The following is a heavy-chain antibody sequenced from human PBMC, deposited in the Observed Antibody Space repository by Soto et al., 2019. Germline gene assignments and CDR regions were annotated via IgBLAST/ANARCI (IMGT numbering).Heavy chain of an antibody. CDR3: ARGDREDILVVVGARPGEYGTDI. V-gene: IGHV3-30-3*01. D-gene: IGHD2-15*01. CDR2: IAHDGSNA. J-gene: IGHJ6*02. CDR1: GFTFRNHA. Sequence: QVQLVESGGGVVQPGGSLRLSCAASGFTFRNHAMHWVRQAPGKGLEFLAVIAHDGSNAFYRDSVKGRFTVSRDNSKNTLYLYMNSLRSEDTGVYYCARGDREDILVVVGARPGEYGTDIWGQGTTVIFSS.